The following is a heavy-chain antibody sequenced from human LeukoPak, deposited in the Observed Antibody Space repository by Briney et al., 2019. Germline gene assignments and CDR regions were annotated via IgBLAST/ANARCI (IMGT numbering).Heavy chain of an antibody. CDR3: ARGKPRITPSSSWYVGSSWFDP. Sequence: SETLSLTCAVYGGSFSGCYWSWIRQPPGKGLEWIGEINHGGSTNYNPSLKSRVTISVDTSKNQFSLKLSSVTAADTAVYYCARGKPRITPSSSWYVGSSWFDPWGQGTLVTVSS. CDR2: INHGGST. J-gene: IGHJ5*02. D-gene: IGHD6-13*01. CDR1: GGSFSGCY. V-gene: IGHV4-34*01.